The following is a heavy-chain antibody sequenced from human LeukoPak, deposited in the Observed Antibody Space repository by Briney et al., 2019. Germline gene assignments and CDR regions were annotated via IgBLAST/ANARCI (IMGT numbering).Heavy chain of an antibody. CDR1: GYTFTNYG. V-gene: IGHV1-18*01. D-gene: IGHD2-21*02. J-gene: IGHJ4*02. CDR2: ISAYNGNT. CDR3: ARGAYCGGDCYQRSLDY. Sequence: GASVKVSCKASGYTFTNYGISWVRQAPGQGLEWMGWISAYNGNTNYAQKLQDRVTMTTDTSTSTAYMEVRSLRSDGTAVYYCARGAYCGGDCYQRSLDYWGQGALVTVSS.